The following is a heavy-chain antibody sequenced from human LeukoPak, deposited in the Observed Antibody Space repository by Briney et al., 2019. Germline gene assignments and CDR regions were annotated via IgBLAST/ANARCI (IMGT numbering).Heavy chain of an antibody. J-gene: IGHJ5*02. CDR3: AKDQVSGFWSGYSSPNWFDP. Sequence: GGSLRLSCAASGFTFSSYGMHWVRQAPGKGLEWVAFIRYDGSNKYYADSVKGRFTISRDNSKNTLYLQMNSLRAEDTAVYYCAKDQVSGFWSGYSSPNWFDPWGQGTLVTVSS. V-gene: IGHV3-30*02. D-gene: IGHD3-3*01. CDR1: GFTFSSYG. CDR2: IRYDGSNK.